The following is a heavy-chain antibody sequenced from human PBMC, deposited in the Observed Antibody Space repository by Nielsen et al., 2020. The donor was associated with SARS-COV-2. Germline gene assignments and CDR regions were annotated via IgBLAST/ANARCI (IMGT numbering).Heavy chain of an antibody. J-gene: IGHJ2*01. CDR3: ARQLNPYCGGDCYTAGFDL. V-gene: IGHV3-11*06. Sequence: RQAPGKGLEWVSYISSSSSYTNYADSVKGRFTISRDNAKNSLYLQMNSLRAEDTAVYYCARQLNPYCGGDCYTAGFDLWGRGTLVTVSS. D-gene: IGHD2-21*02. CDR2: ISSSSSYT.